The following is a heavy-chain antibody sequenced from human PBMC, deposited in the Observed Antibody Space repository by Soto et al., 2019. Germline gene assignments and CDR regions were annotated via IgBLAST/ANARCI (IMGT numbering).Heavy chain of an antibody. J-gene: IGHJ4*02. D-gene: IGHD6-13*01. CDR1: GFTFTGYY. V-gene: IGHV1-2*04. CDR3: AKDDAGHPDF. CDR2: INPNSGVA. Sequence: ASVKVSCKASGFTFTGYYMHWVRQAPGQGLEWIGWINPNSGVANYAQKFHDWVTITRDTSITTAYMELSGLKSDDTAVYFCAKDDAGHPDFCGQGTLLTVSS.